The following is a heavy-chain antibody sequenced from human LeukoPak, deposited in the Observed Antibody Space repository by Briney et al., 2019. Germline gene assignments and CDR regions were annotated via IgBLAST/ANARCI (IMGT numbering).Heavy chain of an antibody. V-gene: IGHV1-18*01. J-gene: IGHJ4*02. D-gene: IGHD1-26*01. CDR1: GYTFTTYG. Sequence: GASVKVSCKASGYTFTTYGISWVRQAPGQGLEWMGWISAYNGNTNYAQKVQGRVTMTTDTSTSTAYMELRSLRSDDTAVYYCARANSGTYSSPWDYWGQGTLVNVSS. CDR2: ISAYNGNT. CDR3: ARANSGTYSSPWDY.